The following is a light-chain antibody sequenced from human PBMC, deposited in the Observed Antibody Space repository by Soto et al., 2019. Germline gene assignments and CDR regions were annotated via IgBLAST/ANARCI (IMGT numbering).Light chain of an antibody. J-gene: IGKJ3*01. CDR2: GAS. Sequence: EIVMTQSPATLSVSPGERATLSCRASQSVSSKLAWYQQKPGQAPRLLLYGASTRATGIPVRFRGSGSGTEFTLTISSLQSEDSAVYYCHQYNSWPRGTFGPGTKVDIK. V-gene: IGKV3-15*01. CDR1: QSVSSK. CDR3: HQYNSWPRGT.